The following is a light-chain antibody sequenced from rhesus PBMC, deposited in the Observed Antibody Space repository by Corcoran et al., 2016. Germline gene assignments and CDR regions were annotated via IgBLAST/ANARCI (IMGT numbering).Light chain of an antibody. Sequence: DIQMTQSPSSLSASVGDTVTITRRASQGISSYLAWYQQKPGKAPKLLIYKAYHLQSGVPSRFSGHGSGTDFTLTISSLQPEDFATYYCQQHNSYPFTFGPGTKLDIK. V-gene: IGKV1-25*01. CDR1: QGISSY. CDR3: QQHNSYPFT. CDR2: KAY. J-gene: IGKJ3*01.